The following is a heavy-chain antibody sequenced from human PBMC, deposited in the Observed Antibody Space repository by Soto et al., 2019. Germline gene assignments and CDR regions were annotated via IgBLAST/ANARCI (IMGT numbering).Heavy chain of an antibody. Sequence: SETLSLTCAVSGGSISSSNWWSWVRQPPGKGLEWIGEIYHRGSTNYNPSPKSRVTISVDKSKNQFSLKLSSVTAADTAVYYCAREGGYYDYVWGSYRPPVAFDIWGQGTMVTVSS. CDR3: AREGGYYDYVWGSYRPPVAFDI. D-gene: IGHD3-16*02. V-gene: IGHV4-4*02. CDR2: IYHRGST. CDR1: GGSISSSNW. J-gene: IGHJ3*02.